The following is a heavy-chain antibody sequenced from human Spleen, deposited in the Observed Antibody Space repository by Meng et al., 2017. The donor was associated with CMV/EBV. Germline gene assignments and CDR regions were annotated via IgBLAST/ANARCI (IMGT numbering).Heavy chain of an antibody. CDR3: AKWRQPAALRNHYYGMDV. CDR1: GFTFSNYV. CDR2: LGGGGSST. D-gene: IGHD2-2*02. J-gene: IGHJ6*02. Sequence: GGSLRLSCAASGFTFSNYVMSWVRQAPGQGLEWVSTLGGGGSSTYYADSVKGRFTISRDSSKNTVYLQMNSLRAEDTAIYYCAKWRQPAALRNHYYGMDVWGQGTTVTVSS. V-gene: IGHV3-23*01.